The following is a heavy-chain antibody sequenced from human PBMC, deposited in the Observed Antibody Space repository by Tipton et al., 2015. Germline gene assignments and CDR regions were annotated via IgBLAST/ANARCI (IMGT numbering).Heavy chain of an antibody. D-gene: IGHD5-18*01. J-gene: IGHJ4*02. V-gene: IGHV1-18*04. CDR3: ARDYSYGRPCDY. CDR2: IGAYNGDT. CDR1: GYTFTSYY. Sequence: QLVQSGAEVKKPGASVKVSCKASGYTFTSYYMHWMRQAPGQGLEWMGWIGAYNGDTKYAQKFQDRVTMTTDTYTTTAYMEVRSLRSDDTAVYYCARDYSYGRPCDYWGQGTLVNVSS.